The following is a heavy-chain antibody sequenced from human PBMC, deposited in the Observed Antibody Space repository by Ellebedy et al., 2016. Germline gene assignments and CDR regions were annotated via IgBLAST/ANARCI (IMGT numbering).Heavy chain of an antibody. Sequence: GGSLRLSXAASGFTFSDHYMDWVRQAPWKWLEWVGRSINKVNSYTTEYAASVKGRFTISRDNSQNSLYLQMNSLKTEDTAVYYCARVQYGNSLDWGQGTLVTVSS. D-gene: IGHD4-23*01. V-gene: IGHV3-72*01. J-gene: IGHJ4*02. CDR1: GFTFSDHY. CDR3: ARVQYGNSLD. CDR2: SINKVNSYTT.